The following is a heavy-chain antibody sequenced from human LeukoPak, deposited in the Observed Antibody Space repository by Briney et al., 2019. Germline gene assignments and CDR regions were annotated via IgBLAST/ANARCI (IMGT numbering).Heavy chain of an antibody. J-gene: IGHJ4*02. D-gene: IGHD1-26*01. V-gene: IGHV3-23*01. CDR1: GFTFSSYA. CDR3: AKGYRGNYDY. Sequence: PGGSLRLSCAVSGFTFSSYAMTWVRQAPGKGLEWVSAISDRDGSTYYADSVKGRFTISRDNSKNTLYLQMNSLRAEDTAVYYCAKGYRGNYDYWGQGTLVTVSS. CDR2: ISDRDGST.